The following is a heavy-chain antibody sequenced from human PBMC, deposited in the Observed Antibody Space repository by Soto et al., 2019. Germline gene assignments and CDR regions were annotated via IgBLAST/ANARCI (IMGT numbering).Heavy chain of an antibody. CDR1: GFTSSSYA. D-gene: IGHD3-22*01. J-gene: IGHJ3*02. V-gene: IGHV3-23*01. Sequence: GSLRLSCAASGFTSSSYAMSWVRQAPEKGLEWVSGISGSGGSTYYADSVKGRFTISRYNSKNTLYLQMNSLRAEDTAVYYCAKDRTITMIVVPHAFDIWGRGTMVTVSS. CDR2: ISGSGGST. CDR3: AKDRTITMIVVPHAFDI.